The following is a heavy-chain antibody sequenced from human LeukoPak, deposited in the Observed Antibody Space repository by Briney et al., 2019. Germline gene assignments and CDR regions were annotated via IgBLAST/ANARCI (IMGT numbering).Heavy chain of an antibody. D-gene: IGHD3-10*01. CDR2: INSDGSNT. Sequence: GGSLRLSCAASGFTFRSYWMHWVRQPPGKGLVWVSHINSDGSNTNYADSVKGRFTISRDNAKSTLYLQMHSLRAEDTAVYYCARGGYYGSGSYEYWGQGTLVTVSS. CDR1: GFTFRSYW. CDR3: ARGGYYGSGSYEY. V-gene: IGHV3-74*01. J-gene: IGHJ4*02.